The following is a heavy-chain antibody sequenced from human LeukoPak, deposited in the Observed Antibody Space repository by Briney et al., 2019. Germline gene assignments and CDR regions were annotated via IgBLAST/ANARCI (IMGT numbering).Heavy chain of an antibody. J-gene: IGHJ3*01. Sequence: PGGSLRLSCAASGFTFSNHWMSWVRQPPGKGPEWVAEINDDGSGKYYVDSVKGRFAISRDNAKKSLYLQMDSLRVEDTAVYYCVSWYMKWGQGTVVTVSS. CDR2: INDDGSGK. CDR3: VSWYMK. D-gene: IGHD1-1*01. V-gene: IGHV3-7*01. CDR1: GFTFSNHW.